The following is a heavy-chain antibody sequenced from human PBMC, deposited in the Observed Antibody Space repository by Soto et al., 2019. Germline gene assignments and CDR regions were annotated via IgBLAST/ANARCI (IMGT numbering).Heavy chain of an antibody. Sequence: PSETLSLTCTFSCGSVTSGNYYWSWIRQPPGKGLEWIGHIYYSGSTNYNPSLKSRVTISVDTSKNQFSLKLSSVTAADTAVYYCATHEGYCSGGSCYIDAFDIWGQGTMVTVSS. CDR1: CGSVTSGNYY. CDR3: ATHEGYCSGGSCYIDAFDI. J-gene: IGHJ3*02. V-gene: IGHV4-61*01. CDR2: IYYSGST. D-gene: IGHD2-15*01.